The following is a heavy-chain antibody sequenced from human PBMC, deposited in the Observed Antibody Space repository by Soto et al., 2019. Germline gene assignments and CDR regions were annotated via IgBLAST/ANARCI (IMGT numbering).Heavy chain of an antibody. J-gene: IGHJ4*02. CDR1: GYTFTNYA. Sequence: ASVKVSCKASGYTFTNYAIHWVCQAPGQRLEWMGWIHTGNGNPKYSQNFQGRVTLTRDTSASTAYMELSSLRSEDTAVYYCARDTAMGHFDYWGQGTQVTVYS. CDR2: IHTGNGNP. D-gene: IGHD5-18*01. CDR3: ARDTAMGHFDY. V-gene: IGHV1-3*04.